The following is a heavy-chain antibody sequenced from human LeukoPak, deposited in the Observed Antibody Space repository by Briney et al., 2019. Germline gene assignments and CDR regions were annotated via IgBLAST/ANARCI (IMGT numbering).Heavy chain of an antibody. CDR2: MWFDGDKK. D-gene: IGHD3-22*01. CDR3: ARGKVRVLGYYPYYYALDV. V-gene: IGHV3-33*01. J-gene: IGHJ6*02. Sequence: GRSLRLSCITSGFTFSTDGMHWIRQAPGKGREGVPLMWFDGDKKDYADSVQGRFSISGDKSKNTVYLQMNGLRAEDTAVYYCARGKVRVLGYYPYYYALDVWGQGTTVTVSS. CDR1: GFTFSTDG.